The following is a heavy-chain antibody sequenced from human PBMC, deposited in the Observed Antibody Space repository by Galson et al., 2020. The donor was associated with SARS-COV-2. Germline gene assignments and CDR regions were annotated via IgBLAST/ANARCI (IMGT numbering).Heavy chain of an antibody. CDR3: ARDLEYYDILTGYLPPDRREYYYYGMGV. CDR2: ISYDGSNK. D-gene: IGHD3-9*01. V-gene: IGHV3-30*03. Sequence: GESLKISCAASGFTFSSYGMHWVRQAPGKGLEWVAVISYDGSNKYYADSVKGRFTISRDNSKNTLYLQMNSLRAEDTAVYYCARDLEYYDILTGYLPPDRREYYYYGMGVWGQGTTVTVSS. CDR1: GFTFSSYG. J-gene: IGHJ6*02.